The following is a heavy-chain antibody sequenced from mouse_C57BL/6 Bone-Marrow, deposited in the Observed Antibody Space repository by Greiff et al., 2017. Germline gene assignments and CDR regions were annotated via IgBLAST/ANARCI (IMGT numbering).Heavy chain of an antibody. V-gene: IGHV1-81*01. D-gene: IGHD2-12*01. Sequence: VQLQQSGAELARPGASVKLSCKASGYTFTSYGISWVKQRTGQGLEWIGEIYPRSGNTYYNEKFKGKATLTADKSSSTAYMELRSLTSEDSAVYVFASRADYSDWYFDVWGTGTTVTVSA. CDR1: GYTFTSYG. CDR3: ASRADYSDWYFDV. J-gene: IGHJ1*03. CDR2: IYPRSGNT.